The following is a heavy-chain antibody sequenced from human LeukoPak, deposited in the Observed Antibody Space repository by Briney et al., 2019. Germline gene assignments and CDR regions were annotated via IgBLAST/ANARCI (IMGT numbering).Heavy chain of an antibody. Sequence: SSETLSLTCAVYGGSFSGYYWSWIRQPPGKGLEWIGEINHSGSTNYNPSLKSRVTISVDTSKNQFSLKLSSVTAADTAVYYCARARIVVVVAATYYYYYGMDVWGQGTTVTVSS. CDR3: ARARIVVVVAATYYYYYGMDV. CDR1: GGSFSGYY. CDR2: INHSGST. V-gene: IGHV4-34*01. J-gene: IGHJ6*02. D-gene: IGHD2-15*01.